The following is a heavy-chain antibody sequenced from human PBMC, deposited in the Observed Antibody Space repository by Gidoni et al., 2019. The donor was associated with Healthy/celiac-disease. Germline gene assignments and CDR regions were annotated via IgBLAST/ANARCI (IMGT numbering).Heavy chain of an antibody. CDR2: ISGSGGST. V-gene: IGHV3-23*01. CDR3: AKDIPGIATFDY. Sequence: EVQLLASGGGLVQPRGSLRLSCAASGFTCSSYAMSCVRQAPGKGLAWVSAISGSGGSTYYADSGKGRFTISRDNSKNTLYLQMNSLRAEDTAVYYCAKDIPGIATFDYWGQGTLVTVSS. J-gene: IGHJ4*02. D-gene: IGHD6-13*01. CDR1: GFTCSSYA.